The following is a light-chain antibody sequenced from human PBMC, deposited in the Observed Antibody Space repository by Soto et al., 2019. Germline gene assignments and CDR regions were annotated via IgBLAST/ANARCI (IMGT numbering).Light chain of an antibody. CDR3: LQRNSWPLT. J-gene: IGKJ4*01. Sequence: EIVLTQSPATLSLSPGERATLSCRASQSVRIYLAWYQQKPGQAPRLLIDGASNRASGIPARFSGGGSGTDFTLTITSLEPEDFAIYYCLQRNSWPLTFGGGTEVEIK. CDR1: QSVRIY. V-gene: IGKV3-11*01. CDR2: GAS.